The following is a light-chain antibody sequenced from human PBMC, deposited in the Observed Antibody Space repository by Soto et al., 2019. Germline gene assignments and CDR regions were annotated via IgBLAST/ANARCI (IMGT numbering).Light chain of an antibody. CDR2: GVF. V-gene: IGKV3-20*01. J-gene: IGKJ1*01. CDR3: QQYSNSPPWT. Sequence: ENVLTQSPGTLSLSPGERATLSCRASQSVSNNYFAWYQQKPGQAPRLLIYGVFNRATGIPDRFSGSGSGTDFTLTISRLEPEDFAVYFCQQYSNSPPWTFGQGTKVEIK. CDR1: QSVSNNY.